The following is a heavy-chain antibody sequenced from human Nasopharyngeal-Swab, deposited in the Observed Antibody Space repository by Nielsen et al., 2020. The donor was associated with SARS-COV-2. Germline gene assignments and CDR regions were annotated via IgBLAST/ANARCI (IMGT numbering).Heavy chain of an antibody. Sequence: SETLSLTCTVSGGSINDYYWNWIRQPPGKGLEWVGYVYYTGGTSYNPSLKSRVTISLDTSKKQFSLRLTSVTTADTAIYYCARMDAATDVWGQGTPVTVSS. CDR1: GGSINDYY. CDR2: VYYTGGT. D-gene: IGHD2-15*01. V-gene: IGHV4-59*08. CDR3: ARMDAATDV. J-gene: IGHJ4*02.